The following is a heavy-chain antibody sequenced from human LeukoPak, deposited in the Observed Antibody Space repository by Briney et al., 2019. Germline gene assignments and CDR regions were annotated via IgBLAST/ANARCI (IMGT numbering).Heavy chain of an antibody. D-gene: IGHD3-10*01. CDR3: AKAKLYYYGSGSYDSTDYFDY. CDR1: GFTFSSYG. V-gene: IGHV3-30*18. Sequence: GGSLRLSCAASGFTFSSYGMHWVRQAPGKGLEWVAVISYDGSNKYYADSVKGRFTISRDNSKNTLYLQMNSLRAEDTAVYYCAKAKLYYYGSGSYDSTDYFDYWGQGTLVTVSS. CDR2: ISYDGSNK. J-gene: IGHJ4*02.